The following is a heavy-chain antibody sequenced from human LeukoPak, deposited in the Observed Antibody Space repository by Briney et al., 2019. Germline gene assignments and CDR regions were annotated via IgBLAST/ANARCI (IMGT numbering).Heavy chain of an antibody. CDR3: AASSGVALGRF. D-gene: IGHD3-16*01. V-gene: IGHV4-31*03. CDR1: GGSISSGSHY. Sequence: SETLSLTCTVSGGSISSGSHYYTWIRQHPGKGLEWIGYIYYTGITSYNPSLKSRVTMSVDTSMNQVSLKVTSLTAADTAVYYCAASSGVALGRFWGQGALVTVSS. J-gene: IGHJ4*02. CDR2: IYYTGIT.